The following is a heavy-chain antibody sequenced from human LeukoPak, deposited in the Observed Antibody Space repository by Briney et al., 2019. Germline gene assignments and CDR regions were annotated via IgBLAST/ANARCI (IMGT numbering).Heavy chain of an antibody. J-gene: IGHJ4*02. Sequence: PSETLSLTCTVSGGSISSSSYYWGWIRQPPGKGLEWIGSIYYSGSTYYNPSLNSRVTISVDTSKNQFSLKLSSVTAADTAVYYCAKDFGYSSGWYVPTDFDYWGQGTLVTVSS. CDR2: IYYSGST. CDR1: GGSISSSSYY. V-gene: IGHV4-39*07. CDR3: AKDFGYSSGWYVPTDFDY. D-gene: IGHD6-19*01.